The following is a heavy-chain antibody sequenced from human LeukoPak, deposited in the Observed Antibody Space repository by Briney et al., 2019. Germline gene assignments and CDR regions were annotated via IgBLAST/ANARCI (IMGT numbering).Heavy chain of an antibody. CDR2: IYYSGST. V-gene: IGHV4-31*03. J-gene: IGHJ4*02. CDR3: ARGDYYDSRIDY. D-gene: IGHD3-22*01. CDR1: GGSISSGGYY. Sequence: SQNLSLTCTVSGGSISSGGYYWSWIRQHPGKGLEWIGYIYYSGSTYYNPSLKSRVTISVDTSKNQFSLKLSSVTAADTAVYYCARGDYYDSRIDYWGQGTLVTVSS.